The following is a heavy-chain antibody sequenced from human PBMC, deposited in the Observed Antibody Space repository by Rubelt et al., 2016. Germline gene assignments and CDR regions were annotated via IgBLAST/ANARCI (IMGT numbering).Heavy chain of an antibody. V-gene: IGHV3-30*07. J-gene: IGHJ4*02. CDR2: SYDGSNK. D-gene: IGHD3-22*01. Sequence: SYDGSNKYYADSVKGRFTISRDNSKNTLYLQMNSLRAEDTAVYYCASARITMIVRSFYFDYWGQGTLVTVSS. CDR3: ASARITMIVRSFYFDY.